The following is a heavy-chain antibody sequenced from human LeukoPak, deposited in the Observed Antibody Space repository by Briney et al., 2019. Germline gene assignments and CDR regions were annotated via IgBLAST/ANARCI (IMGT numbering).Heavy chain of an antibody. J-gene: IGHJ5*02. CDR2: IYYSWST. V-gene: IGHV4-39*01. Sequence: SETLSLTCTVSGGSISSSSYYWGWIRQPPGKGLEWIGGIYYSWSTYYNPSLKSRVTISVDTSKNQFSLKLSSVTAADTAVYYCASYSSSWYNWFDPWGQGTLVTVSS. D-gene: IGHD6-13*01. CDR3: ASYSSSWYNWFDP. CDR1: GGSISSSSYY.